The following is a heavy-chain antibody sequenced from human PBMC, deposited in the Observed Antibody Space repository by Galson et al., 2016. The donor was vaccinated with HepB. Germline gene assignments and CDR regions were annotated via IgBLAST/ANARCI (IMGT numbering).Heavy chain of an antibody. J-gene: IGHJ4*02. CDR2: ISSSRRYI. D-gene: IGHD5-24*01. V-gene: IGHV3-21*01. CDR3: AKDAYTWRWLLSFFPDY. CDR1: GFTFSSYS. Sequence: SLRLSCAASGFTFSSYSMNWVRQAPGKGLEWVSSISSSRRYIYYADSVKGRFTISRDNAKNSLYLQMNSLRAEDTAVYYCAKDAYTWRWLLSFFPDYWGQGTLVTVSS.